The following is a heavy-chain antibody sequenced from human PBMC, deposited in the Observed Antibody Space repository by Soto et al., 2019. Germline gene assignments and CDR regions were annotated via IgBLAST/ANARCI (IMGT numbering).Heavy chain of an antibody. J-gene: IGHJ6*02. D-gene: IGHD6-19*01. V-gene: IGHV5-10-1*01. Sequence: PGESLKISCKGSGYSFTSYWISWVRQMPGKGLEWMGRIDPSDSYTNYSPSFQGHVTISADKSISTAYLQWSSLKASDTAMYYCAATQTSSGWYYYYYGMDVWGQGTTVTVSS. CDR3: AATQTSSGWYYYYYGMDV. CDR2: IDPSDSYT. CDR1: GYSFTSYW.